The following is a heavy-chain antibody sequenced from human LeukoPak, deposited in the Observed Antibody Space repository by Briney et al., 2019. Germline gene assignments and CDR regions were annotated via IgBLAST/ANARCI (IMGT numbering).Heavy chain of an antibody. CDR1: GFTVNSNY. V-gene: IGHV3-53*01. Sequence: GGSLRLSCAASGFTVNSNYMTWVRQAPGKGLEWVSVISTGGGTYYADSVKGRFTISRDNSKNTLYLQMHSLRAEDTAVYYCARGSSGHDAFDIWGQGTMVSVSS. D-gene: IGHD6-19*01. CDR2: ISTGGGT. J-gene: IGHJ3*02. CDR3: ARGSSGHDAFDI.